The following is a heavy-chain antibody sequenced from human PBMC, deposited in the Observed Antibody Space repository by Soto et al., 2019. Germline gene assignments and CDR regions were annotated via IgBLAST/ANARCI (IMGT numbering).Heavy chain of an antibody. CDR2: IYHSGST. CDR1: GYSISSGYY. D-gene: IGHD4-17*01. Sequence: PSETLSLTCAVSGYSISSGYYWGGFRQPPGRGLEWIGSIYHSGSTYYNPSLKSRVTMSVDTSKDQFSLKLTSVTAADTAVYYCAKDQATTVTNYDYWGQGTLVTVSS. J-gene: IGHJ4*02. CDR3: AKDQATTVTNYDY. V-gene: IGHV4-38-2*02.